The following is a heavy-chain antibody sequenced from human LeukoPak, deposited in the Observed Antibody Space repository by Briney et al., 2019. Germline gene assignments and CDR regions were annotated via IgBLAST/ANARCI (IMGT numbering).Heavy chain of an antibody. J-gene: IGHJ4*02. D-gene: IGHD1-26*01. V-gene: IGHV4-59*01. Sequence: SEALSLTCTVSGGSISSYYWSWIRQPPGKGQEWIGYIYYSGSTTYNPSLKSRVTISVDTSKNQFSLKLSSVTAADMAVYYCARTPGYSGSYYVDYWGQGTLVTVSS. CDR3: ARTPGYSGSYYVDY. CDR1: GGSISSYY. CDR2: IYYSGST.